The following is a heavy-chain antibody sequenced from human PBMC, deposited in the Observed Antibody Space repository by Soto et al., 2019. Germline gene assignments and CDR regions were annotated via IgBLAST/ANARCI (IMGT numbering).Heavy chain of an antibody. CDR1: GFTFSGFA. Sequence: PGGSLRLSCAASGFTFSGFAVHWVRQAPGKGLEWVAIISYDGYKTYYADSVKGRFTISRDNSKNTLYLQMNSLRRQDTAVYYCATSGDRSASLGYYSCGMDVWGQGTTVTVSS. J-gene: IGHJ6*02. D-gene: IGHD7-27*01. CDR3: ATSGDRSASLGYYSCGMDV. V-gene: IGHV3-30-3*01. CDR2: ISYDGYKT.